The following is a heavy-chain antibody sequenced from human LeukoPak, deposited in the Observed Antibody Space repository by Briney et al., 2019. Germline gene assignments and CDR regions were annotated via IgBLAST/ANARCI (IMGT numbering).Heavy chain of an antibody. CDR3: AKDSYSSSRYYFDY. Sequence: GGSLRLSCAASGFTFSNNWMSWVRQAPGKGLECVANIKKDGSEKYYVDSVKGRFTISRDNSKNTLYLQMNSLRAEDTAVYYCAKDSYSSSRYYFDYWGQGTLVTVSS. J-gene: IGHJ4*02. CDR2: IKKDGSEK. D-gene: IGHD6-13*01. V-gene: IGHV3-7*01. CDR1: GFTFSNNW.